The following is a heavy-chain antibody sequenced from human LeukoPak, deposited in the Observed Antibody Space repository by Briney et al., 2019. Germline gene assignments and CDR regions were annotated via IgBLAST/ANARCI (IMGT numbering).Heavy chain of an antibody. J-gene: IGHJ4*02. Sequence: ASVKVSCKASGYTFTSYAMHWVRQAPGQRLEWMGWINAGNGNTKYSQKFQGRVTITRDTSASTAYMELSSLRSEDTAVYYCALYCSSTSCFRRPFDYWGQGTLVTVSS. CDR3: ALYCSSTSCFRRPFDY. CDR2: INAGNGNT. V-gene: IGHV1-3*01. D-gene: IGHD2-2*01. CDR1: GYTFTSYA.